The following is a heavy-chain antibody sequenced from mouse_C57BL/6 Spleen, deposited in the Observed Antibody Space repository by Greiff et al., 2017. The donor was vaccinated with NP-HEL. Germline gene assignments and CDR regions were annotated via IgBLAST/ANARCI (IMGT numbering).Heavy chain of an antibody. Sequence: VQLQQSGPELVKPGASVKISCKASGYAFSSSWMNWVKQRPGKGLEWIGRIYPGDGDTNYNGKFKGKATLTADKSSSTAYMQLSSLTYEDSAVYCCARSPYYYGSSYVGYFDVWGTGTTVTVSS. CDR2: IYPGDGDT. CDR1: GYAFSSSW. J-gene: IGHJ1*03. D-gene: IGHD1-1*01. V-gene: IGHV1-82*01. CDR3: ARSPYYYGSSYVGYFDV.